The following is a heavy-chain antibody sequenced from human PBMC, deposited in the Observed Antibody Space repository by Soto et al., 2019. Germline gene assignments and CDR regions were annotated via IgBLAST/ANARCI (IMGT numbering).Heavy chain of an antibody. CDR2: IWYDGSNK. V-gene: IGHV3-33*01. CDR1: GFTFSSYG. D-gene: IGHD6-19*01. Sequence: QVQLVESGGGVVQPGRSLRLSCAASGFTFSSYGMHWVRQAPGKGLEWVAVIWYDGSNKYYADSVKGRFTISRDNSKNTLYLQMNSLRVEDTAVYYCARDRYSSGWYDLDYWGQVTLVTVSS. CDR3: ARDRYSSGWYDLDY. J-gene: IGHJ4*02.